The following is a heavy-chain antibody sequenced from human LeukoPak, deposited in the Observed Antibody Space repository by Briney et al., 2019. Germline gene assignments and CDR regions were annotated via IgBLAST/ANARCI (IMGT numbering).Heavy chain of an antibody. D-gene: IGHD6-19*01. J-gene: IGHJ4*02. CDR2: ISSSGSTI. CDR3: ARDWTAVPGTHFDY. CDR1: GFTFSSYE. V-gene: IGHV3-48*03. Sequence: GGSLRLSCAASGFTFSSYEMNWVRQAPGKGLEWVSYISSSGSTIYYADSVKGRFTISRDNAKNSLYLQMNSLRAEDTAVYYCARDWTAVPGTHFDYWGQGIQVTVSS.